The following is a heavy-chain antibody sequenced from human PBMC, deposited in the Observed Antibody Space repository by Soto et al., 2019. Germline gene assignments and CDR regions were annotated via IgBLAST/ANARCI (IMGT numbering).Heavy chain of an antibody. CDR3: AREQSGEMMTMTEAFDI. D-gene: IGHD3-22*01. CDR2: INAGNGNT. CDR1: GYTFTSYA. V-gene: IGHV1-3*01. Sequence: QVQLVQSGAEVQKPGASVKVSCKASGYTFTSYAIHWVRQAPGPRLEWMGWINAGNGNTQYSQKFQGRVTITRDTSASIAYMEVSSLRSEDTALYYCAREQSGEMMTMTEAFDIWGQGTMVTVSS. J-gene: IGHJ3*02.